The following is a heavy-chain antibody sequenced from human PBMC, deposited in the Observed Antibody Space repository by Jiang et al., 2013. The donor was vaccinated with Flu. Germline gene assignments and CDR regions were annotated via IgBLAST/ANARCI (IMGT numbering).Heavy chain of an antibody. CDR3: ARDPWGGYSYDNYGMDV. D-gene: IGHD5-18*01. V-gene: IGHV3-53*01. J-gene: IGHJ6*02. Sequence: QLVESGGGLIQPGGSLRLSCAASGFTVSSNYMSWVRQAPGKGLEWVSVIYSGGSTYYADSVKGRFTISGDNSKNTLYLQMNSLRAEDTAVYYCARDPWGGYSYDNYGMDVWGQGTTVTVSS. CDR1: GFTVSSNY. CDR2: IYSGGST.